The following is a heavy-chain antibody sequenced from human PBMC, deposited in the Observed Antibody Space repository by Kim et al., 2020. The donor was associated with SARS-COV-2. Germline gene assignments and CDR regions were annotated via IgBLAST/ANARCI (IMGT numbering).Heavy chain of an antibody. Sequence: YSPSLMGRVTMSVDTSKNQFSLRLPSVTAADTAIYFCARDSPSSYGTFHFWGQGTLVTVSS. D-gene: IGHD5-12*01. CDR3: ARDSPSSYGTFHF. V-gene: IGHV4-4*07. J-gene: IGHJ4*02.